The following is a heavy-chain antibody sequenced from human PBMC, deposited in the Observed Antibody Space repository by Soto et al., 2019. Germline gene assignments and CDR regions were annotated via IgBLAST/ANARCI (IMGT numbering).Heavy chain of an antibody. CDR2: INHSGST. CDR3: ARDLWGYCGTDCYPLDV. Sequence: LEALSLTCAVYGGSFRGYYWRWMREPPGKGLEWIGEINHSGSTNYNPSLKSRVTISVDTSKNQFSLKLSSVTAADTAVYYCARDLWGYCGTDCYPLDVWGQETTVTVS. V-gene: IGHV4-34*01. J-gene: IGHJ6*02. D-gene: IGHD2-21*02. CDR1: GGSFRGYY.